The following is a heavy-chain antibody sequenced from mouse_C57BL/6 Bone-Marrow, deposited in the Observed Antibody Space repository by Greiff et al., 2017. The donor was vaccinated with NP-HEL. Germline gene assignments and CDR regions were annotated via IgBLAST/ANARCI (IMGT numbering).Heavy chain of an antibody. D-gene: IGHD1-1*01. J-gene: IGHJ2*01. V-gene: IGHV3-5*01. Sequence: DVKLQESGPGLVKPSQTVFLTCTVTGISITTGNYRWSWIRQFPGNKLEWIGYIYYSGTITYNPSLTSRTTITRDTPKNQFFLEMNSLTAEDTATYYCARDYYGSSLYYFDYWGQGTTLTVSS. CDR2: IYYSGTI. CDR3: ARDYYGSSLYYFDY. CDR1: GISITTGNYR.